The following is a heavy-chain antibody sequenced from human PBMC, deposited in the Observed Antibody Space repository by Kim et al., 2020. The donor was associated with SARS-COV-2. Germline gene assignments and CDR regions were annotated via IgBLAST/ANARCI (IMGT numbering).Heavy chain of an antibody. CDR2: IYYSGST. CDR1: GGSISSSSYY. Sequence: SETLSLTCTVSGGSISSSSYYWGWIRQPPGKGLEWIGSIYYSGSTYYNPSLKSRVTISVDTSKNQFSLKLSSVTAADTAVYYCARRKTVAAPFDYWGQGT. V-gene: IGHV4-39*01. D-gene: IGHD2-15*01. J-gene: IGHJ4*02. CDR3: ARRKTVAAPFDY.